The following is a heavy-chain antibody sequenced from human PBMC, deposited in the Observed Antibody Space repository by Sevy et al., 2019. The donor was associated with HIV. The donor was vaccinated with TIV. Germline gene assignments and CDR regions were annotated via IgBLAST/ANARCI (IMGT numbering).Heavy chain of an antibody. J-gene: IGHJ5*02. CDR1: GYTFIDYY. CDR2: INPNTGGT. V-gene: IGHV1-2*06. CDR3: ARGDCGGDCYPHWFDP. Sequence: ASVKVSCKTSGYTFIDYYMFWVRQAPGQGLEWMGRINPNTGGTNYAQKFQGRVSMTRDTSISTAYMGLSRLRSDDTAVYYCARGDCGGDCYPHWFDPWGQGTLVTVSS. D-gene: IGHD2-21*01.